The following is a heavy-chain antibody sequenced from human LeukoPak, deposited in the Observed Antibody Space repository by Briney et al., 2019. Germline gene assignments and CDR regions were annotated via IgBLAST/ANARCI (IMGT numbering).Heavy chain of an antibody. CDR2: MNPNSGNT. Sequence: ASVKVSFRASGYTFTSYDINWVRQATGQGLEWMGWMNPNSGNTGYAQKFQGRVTMTRNTSISTAYMELSSLRSEDTAVYYCARSYCGGDCSNGYYYYGMDVWGQGTTVTVSS. J-gene: IGHJ6*02. D-gene: IGHD2-21*02. CDR3: ARSYCGGDCSNGYYYYGMDV. V-gene: IGHV1-8*01. CDR1: GYTFTSYD.